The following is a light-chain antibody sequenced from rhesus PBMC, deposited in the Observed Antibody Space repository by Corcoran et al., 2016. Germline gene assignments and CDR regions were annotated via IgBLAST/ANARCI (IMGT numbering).Light chain of an antibody. CDR3: QQHDNSPYI. Sequence: DIQMTQSPSSLSASVGDRVTITCRASLDIANWLAWYQQKPGKPPTLLIYRASNLETGVPLRFIGGGYGADFTLTISSLQPEDIATYFCQQHDNSPYIFGQGTTVEIK. CDR2: RAS. CDR1: LDIANW. V-gene: IGKV1-69*01. J-gene: IGKJ2*01.